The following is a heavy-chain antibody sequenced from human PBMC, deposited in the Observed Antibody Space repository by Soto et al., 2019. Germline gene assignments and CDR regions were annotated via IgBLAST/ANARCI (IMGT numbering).Heavy chain of an antibody. CDR3: ARAKTHAAAVTTYPTPTLDY. J-gene: IGHJ4*02. CDR2: IYSGGTT. D-gene: IGHD6-13*01. V-gene: IGHV3-66*01. CDR1: GFTVSSHY. Sequence: EVQLVESGGGLVQPGGSLRLSCAASGFTVSSHYMSWVRQAPGRGLEWVSVIYSGGTTYYADSVKGRFTISRDNSKNAVFLQINSLRAEDTAVYYCARAKTHAAAVTTYPTPTLDYWGQGNLVPVSS.